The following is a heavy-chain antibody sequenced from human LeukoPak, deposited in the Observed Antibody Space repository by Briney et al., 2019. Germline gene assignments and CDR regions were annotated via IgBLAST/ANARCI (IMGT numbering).Heavy chain of an antibody. CDR2: ISSSGSTI. CDR1: GFTFNNYA. Sequence: GGSLRLSCAASGFTFNNYAMSWIRQAPGKGLEWVSYISSSGSTIYYADSVKGRFTISRDNAKNSLYLQMNSLGAEDTAVYYCARDRYYYDSSGYYQEYFQHWGQGTLVTVSS. J-gene: IGHJ1*01. V-gene: IGHV3-11*01. D-gene: IGHD3-22*01. CDR3: ARDRYYYDSSGYYQEYFQH.